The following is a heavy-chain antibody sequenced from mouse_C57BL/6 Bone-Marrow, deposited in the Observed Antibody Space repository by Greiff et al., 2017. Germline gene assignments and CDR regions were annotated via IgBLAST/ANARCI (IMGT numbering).Heavy chain of an antibody. V-gene: IGHV5-6*01. CDR3: ARLFQFAY. CDR1: GFTFSSYG. CDR2: ISSGGSYT. J-gene: IGHJ3*01. Sequence: EVHLVESGGDLVKPGGSLKLSCAASGFTFSSYGMSWVRQTPDKRLEWVATISSGGSYTYYPDSVKGRFTISRDTAKNTLYLQMSSLKSEDTAMYYCARLFQFAYWGQGTLVTVSA.